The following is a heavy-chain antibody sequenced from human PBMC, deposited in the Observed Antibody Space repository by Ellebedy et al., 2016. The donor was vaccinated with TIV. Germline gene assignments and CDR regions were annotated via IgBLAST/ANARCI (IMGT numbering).Heavy chain of an antibody. D-gene: IGHD4-17*01. Sequence: GESLKISCAASGFSFRNYWMGWVRQAPGKGLEWVANIYQDGSQKYYVDSVEGRFTISRDNAKNSLYLQMNSLRVEDTAVYYCARRGSYGDYAVQVNNWFDSWGQGTLVTVSS. CDR2: IYQDGSQK. V-gene: IGHV3-7*01. CDR1: GFSFRNYW. J-gene: IGHJ5*01. CDR3: ARRGSYGDYAVQVNNWFDS.